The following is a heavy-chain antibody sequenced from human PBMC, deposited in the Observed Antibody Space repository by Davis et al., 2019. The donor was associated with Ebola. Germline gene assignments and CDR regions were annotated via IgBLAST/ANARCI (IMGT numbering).Heavy chain of an antibody. D-gene: IGHD1-26*01. V-gene: IGHV3-23*01. CDR2: LRTIADT. J-gene: IGHJ3*01. CDR1: GFVFRNYV. Sequence: GGSLRLSCAAPGFVFRNYVMSWVRQPPGKGLEWVSTLRTIADTYYEDSMKGRFTISRDNSKNTLYLQMNGLRVEDTAIYYCAKDTSNIWFDVWGQGTMVTVSS. CDR3: AKDTSNIWFDV.